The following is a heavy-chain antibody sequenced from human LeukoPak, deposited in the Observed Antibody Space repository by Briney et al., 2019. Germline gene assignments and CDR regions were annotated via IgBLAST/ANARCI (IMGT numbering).Heavy chain of an antibody. D-gene: IGHD2-15*01. Sequence: GESLKISCKGSGYSFTSYWIAWVRQMPGKGLEWMGTIYPCDSDTRYSPSFQGQVTISADKSISTAYLQWSSLKASDTAMYYCARLRGYCSGGSCYATGDTFDYWGQGTLVTVSS. CDR1: GYSFTSYW. CDR2: IYPCDSDT. J-gene: IGHJ4*02. V-gene: IGHV5-51*01. CDR3: ARLRGYCSGGSCYATGDTFDY.